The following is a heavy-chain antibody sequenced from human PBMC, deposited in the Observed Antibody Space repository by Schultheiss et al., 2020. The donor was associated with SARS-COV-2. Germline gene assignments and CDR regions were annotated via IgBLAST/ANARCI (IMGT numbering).Heavy chain of an antibody. V-gene: IGHV3-23*01. D-gene: IGHD3-3*01. CDR3: ARDHSTIFGVVDY. CDR1: GFTFSSYA. CDR2: ISGSGGST. J-gene: IGHJ4*02. Sequence: GGSLRLSCAASGFTFSSYAMSWVRQALGKGLEWVSAISGSGGSTYYADSVKGRFTISRDNAKNSLYLQMNSLRAEDTAVYYCARDHSTIFGVVDYWGQGTLVTVSS.